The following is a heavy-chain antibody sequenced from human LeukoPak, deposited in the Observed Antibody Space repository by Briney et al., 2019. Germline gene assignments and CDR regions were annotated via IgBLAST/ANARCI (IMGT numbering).Heavy chain of an antibody. CDR3: ANPHDYGDFKGY. D-gene: IGHD4-17*01. V-gene: IGHV3-23*01. J-gene: IGHJ4*02. Sequence: GGSLRLSCAASGFTFRSYAMSWVRQAPGKGLEWVSAISGSGGSTYYADSVKGRFTISRDNSKNTLYLQMNSLRAEDTAVYYRANPHDYGDFKGYWGQGTLVTVSS. CDR2: ISGSGGST. CDR1: GFTFRSYA.